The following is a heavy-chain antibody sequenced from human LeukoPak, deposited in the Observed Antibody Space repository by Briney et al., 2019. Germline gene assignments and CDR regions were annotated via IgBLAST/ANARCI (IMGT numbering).Heavy chain of an antibody. J-gene: IGHJ4*02. Sequence: PSETLSLTCTVSGGSISSYYWSWIRQPPGKGLEWIGYIYYSGSTNYNPSLKSRVTMSVDTSKNQFSLKLTSVTAADTAVYYCARDNGALRFDYWGQGILVTVSS. CDR1: GGSISSYY. CDR3: ARDNGALRFDY. D-gene: IGHD2-8*01. CDR2: IYYSGST. V-gene: IGHV4-59*01.